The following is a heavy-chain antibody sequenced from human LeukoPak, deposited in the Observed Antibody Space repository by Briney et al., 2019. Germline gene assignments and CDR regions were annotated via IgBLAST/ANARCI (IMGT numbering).Heavy chain of an antibody. CDR2: ISGSGSDI. CDR1: GFTFSTFS. V-gene: IGHV3-21*01. D-gene: IGHD3-16*01. CDR3: ARDPWRLGELWLFGAFDI. Sequence: GGSLRLSCAASGFTFSTFSMNWVRQTPGKGLEWVSAISGSGSDIYYADSVKGRFTISRDNPKRSLYLQMNSLRAEDTAMYYCARDPWRLGELWLFGAFDIWGQGTMVTVSS. J-gene: IGHJ3*02.